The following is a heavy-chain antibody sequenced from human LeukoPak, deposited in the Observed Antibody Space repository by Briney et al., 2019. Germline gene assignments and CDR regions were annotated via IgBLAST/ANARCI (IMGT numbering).Heavy chain of an antibody. V-gene: IGHV3-53*01. Sequence: TGGSLRLSCAASGFTVSSNYMSWVRQAPGMGLEWVSVIYSGGSAFYADSVKGRFTVSRDSSKNTLYLQMNNLRAEDTAVYYCARVSLLPAAMGYYYYYYMDLWGKGTTVTVSS. J-gene: IGHJ6*03. CDR3: ARVSLLPAAMGYYYYYYMDL. CDR2: IYSGGSA. CDR1: GFTVSSNY. D-gene: IGHD2-2*01.